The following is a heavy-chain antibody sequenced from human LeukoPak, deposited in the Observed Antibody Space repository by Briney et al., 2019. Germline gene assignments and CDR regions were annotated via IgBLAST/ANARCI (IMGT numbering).Heavy chain of an antibody. Sequence: GGSLRLSCAASGFTFDRYWMSWVRQAPGKELQWVANIKQDGSAKYYVDSVKGRFTISRDNAKNSLYLQMDSLRAEDTALYYCGRDLSGWYGPDYWGQGTLVTVSS. CDR1: GFTFDRYW. V-gene: IGHV3-7*03. D-gene: IGHD6-19*01. CDR3: GRDLSGWYGPDY. J-gene: IGHJ4*02. CDR2: IKQDGSAK.